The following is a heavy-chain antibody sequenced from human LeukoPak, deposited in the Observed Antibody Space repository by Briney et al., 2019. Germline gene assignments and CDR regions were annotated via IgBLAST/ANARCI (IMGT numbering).Heavy chain of an antibody. V-gene: IGHV4-4*02. J-gene: IGHJ4*02. CDR1: GGSISSSNW. D-gene: IGHD4-17*01. CDR2: IYHSGST. CDR3: ASGDLYYFDY. Sequence: KPSETLSLTCAVSGGSISSSNWWSWVRQPPGTGLEWIGEIYHSGSTNYNPSLKSRVTISIDMSKNQFSLKLSSVTAADTAIYYCASGDLYYFDYWGQGTLVTVSS.